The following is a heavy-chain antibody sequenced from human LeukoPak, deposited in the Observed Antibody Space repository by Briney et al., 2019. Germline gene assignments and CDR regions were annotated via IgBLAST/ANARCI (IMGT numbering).Heavy chain of an antibody. V-gene: IGHV4-59*01. J-gene: IGHJ4*02. CDR2: IYYSGST. CDR1: GASTSSDY. CDR3: VREYCSSSCYFDY. D-gene: IGHD2-2*01. Sequence: SETLSLTCTVSGASTSSDYWSWIRQPSGKGLEWIGYIYYSGSTNYNPSLKSRLTISVDTSKNQFSLKLSPVTAADTAVYYCVREYCSSSCYFDYWGQGTLVTVSS.